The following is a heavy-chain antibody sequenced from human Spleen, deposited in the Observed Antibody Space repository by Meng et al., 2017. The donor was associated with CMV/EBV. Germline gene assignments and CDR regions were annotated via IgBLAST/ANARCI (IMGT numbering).Heavy chain of an antibody. CDR3: ARKETGTTWFDP. D-gene: IGHD1-7*01. CDR2: ITGSGDTI. J-gene: IGHJ5*02. CDR1: GFAFGTYE. V-gene: IGHV3-48*03. Sequence: GESLKISCAASGFAFGTYEMNWVRQAPGKGLEWISYITGSGDTIYYADSVKGRFTISRDNAKNSVFLQMNSLRAEDTALYYCARKETGTTWFDPWVQGTLVTVSS.